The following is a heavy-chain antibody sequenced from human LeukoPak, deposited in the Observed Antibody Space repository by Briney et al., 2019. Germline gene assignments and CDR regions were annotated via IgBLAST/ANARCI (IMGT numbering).Heavy chain of an antibody. CDR1: GFTFSSYW. CDR3: ARGFWTGVEY. CDR2: IASDVSST. D-gene: IGHD3/OR15-3a*01. J-gene: IGHJ4*02. Sequence: GGSLRLSCAASGFTFSSYWMNWVRQAPGKGLVWVSRIASDVSSTTYADSVKGRFSISRDNAKNTLYLQMNSLRVEDTAVYYCARGFWTGVEYWGQGALVTVSS. V-gene: IGHV3-74*01.